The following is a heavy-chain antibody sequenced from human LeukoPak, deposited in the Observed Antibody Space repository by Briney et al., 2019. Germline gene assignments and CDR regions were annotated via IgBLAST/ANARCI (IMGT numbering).Heavy chain of an antibody. CDR3: ASSSRLTTRLVTSYAFDI. J-gene: IGHJ3*02. Sequence: SGNLSFTVAVSGGSISSSDWWRWVRQPPGKGLEWIGEIYHSGSTHYNPSLKSRVTISVDKSKNQFSLNLSSVTAADTAVYYCASSSRLTTRLVTSYAFDIWGQGTIVTVSS. D-gene: IGHD4-11*01. CDR1: GGSISSSDW. V-gene: IGHV4-4*02. CDR2: IYHSGST.